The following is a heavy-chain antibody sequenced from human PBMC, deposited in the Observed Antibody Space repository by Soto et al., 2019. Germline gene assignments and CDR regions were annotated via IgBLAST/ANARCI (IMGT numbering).Heavy chain of an antibody. Sequence: PSETLSVTCGVSGVFISSDAYYWSWIRQHPGKGLEWIGYMSHRGSTYYNPSLKSRVSISVDTSKNQFSLKLTSVTAADTAVYFCARYRFTDTWSKFDYWGQGTLVTVSS. V-gene: IGHV4-31*11. J-gene: IGHJ4*02. D-gene: IGHD3-16*02. CDR3: ARYRFTDTWSKFDY. CDR2: MSHRGST. CDR1: GVFISSDAYY.